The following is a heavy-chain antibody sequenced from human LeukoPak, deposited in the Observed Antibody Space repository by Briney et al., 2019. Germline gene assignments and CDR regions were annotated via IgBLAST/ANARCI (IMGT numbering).Heavy chain of an antibody. CDR2: INPNSGGT. D-gene: IGHD6-19*01. CDR1: GGTFSSYA. J-gene: IGHJ4*02. CDR3: ARGLSSGIEYYFDY. V-gene: IGHV1-2*04. Sequence: ASVKVSCEASGGTFSSYAISWVRQAPGQGLEWMGWINPNSGGTNYAQKFQGWVTMTRDTSISTAYMELSRLRSDDTAVYYCARGLSSGIEYYFDYWGQGTLVTVSS.